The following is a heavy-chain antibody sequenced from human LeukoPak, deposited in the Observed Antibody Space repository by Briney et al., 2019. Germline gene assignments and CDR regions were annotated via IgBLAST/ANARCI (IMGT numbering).Heavy chain of an antibody. CDR3: ARAPIRGYSGYDYLHPNYYYFMDV. D-gene: IGHD5-12*01. J-gene: IGHJ6*03. CDR1: GGSISSSSYY. CDR2: IYYSRSN. V-gene: IGHV4-39*07. Sequence: PSETLSLTCTVSGGSISSSSYYRGWIRHPPGKGLEWIGSIYYSRSNYYNPSLKSRVTISVETSKNQFSLKLSSVTAADTAVYYCARAPIRGYSGYDYLHPNYYYFMDVWGKGTTVTVSS.